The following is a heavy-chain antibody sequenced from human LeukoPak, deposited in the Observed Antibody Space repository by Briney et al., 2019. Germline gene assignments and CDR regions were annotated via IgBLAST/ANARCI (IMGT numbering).Heavy chain of an antibody. CDR2: INGDGRST. CDR1: GFTFSNYW. CDR3: AREASTGFDY. J-gene: IGHJ4*02. D-gene: IGHD4-11*01. V-gene: IGHV3-74*01. Sequence: GGSLRLSCAGSGFTFSNYWMHWVRQAPGKGLVWVSRINGDGRSTSYADSVKGRFTISRDNAKNTLYLQMNSLRAEDTAVYYCAREASTGFDYWGQGTLVTVSS.